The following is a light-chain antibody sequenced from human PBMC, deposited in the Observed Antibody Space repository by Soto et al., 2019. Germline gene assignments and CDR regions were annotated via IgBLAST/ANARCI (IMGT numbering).Light chain of an antibody. V-gene: IGLV1-51*01. CDR3: GSWDSSLTYV. CDR2: YNN. Sequence: QSVLTQPPSVSAAPGQKVTISCSGSSSNIGNNFVTWYQQLPGTAPKLLIYYNNKRPSGIPDRFSGSQSGTSATLGITGLQTGDEAVYYCGSWDSSLTYVFGTGTKVTVL. J-gene: IGLJ1*01. CDR1: SSNIGNNF.